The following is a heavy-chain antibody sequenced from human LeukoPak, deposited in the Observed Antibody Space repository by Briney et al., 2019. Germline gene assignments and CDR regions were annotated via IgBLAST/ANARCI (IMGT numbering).Heavy chain of an antibody. CDR2: IERDGSEK. Sequence: GGSLRLSCAASGFTVSSNYMSWVRQAPGRGLEWVANIERDGSEKYYVDSVKGRFIISRDNAKNALYPQMNSLRVEDTAVYYCARDRGYFYWGQGTLVTVSS. CDR1: GFTVSSNY. V-gene: IGHV3-7*01. J-gene: IGHJ4*02. CDR3: ARDRGYFY. D-gene: IGHD5-18*01.